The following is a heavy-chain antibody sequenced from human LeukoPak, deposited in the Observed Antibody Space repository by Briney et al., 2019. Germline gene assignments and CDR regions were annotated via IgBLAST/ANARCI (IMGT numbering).Heavy chain of an antibody. Sequence: SETLSLTCTVSGGSISSSSYYWGWIRQPPGKGLEWIGSIYYSGSTYYNPSLKSRVTISVDTSKNQFSLKLSSVTAADTAVYYCARTEYSSSNAFDIWGQGTMVTVSS. CDR3: ARTEYSSSNAFDI. J-gene: IGHJ3*02. CDR1: GGSISSSSYY. D-gene: IGHD6-6*01. CDR2: IYYSGST. V-gene: IGHV4-39*01.